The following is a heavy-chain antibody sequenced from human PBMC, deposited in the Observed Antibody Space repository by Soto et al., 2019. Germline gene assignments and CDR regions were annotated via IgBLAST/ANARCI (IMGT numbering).Heavy chain of an antibody. CDR3: AEGGIAAAAVPDY. CDR2: IYYSGST. V-gene: IGHV4-39*01. CDR1: GGSISSSSYY. Sequence: SETLSLTCTVSGGSISSSSYYWGWIRQPPGKGLEWIGSIYYSGSTYYNPSLKSRVTISVDTSKNQFSLKLSSVTAADTAVYYCAEGGIAAAAVPDYWGQGTLVTVSS. D-gene: IGHD6-13*01. J-gene: IGHJ4*02.